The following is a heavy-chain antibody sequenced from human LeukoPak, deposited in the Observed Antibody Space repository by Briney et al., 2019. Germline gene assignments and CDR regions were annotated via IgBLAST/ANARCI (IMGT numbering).Heavy chain of an antibody. V-gene: IGHV3-30*02. CDR1: GFTFTRYG. CDR2: THHDGTKQ. Sequence: GGSLRLSCAASGFTFTRYGLHWVRQAPGKGLKGLEWMAFTHHDGTKQWYAASVKGRFTISRDNSRNTVYLQMNSLRPVDTAIYYCAKDFWLAETTDFDYWGQGTLVTVSS. D-gene: IGHD3-3*01. CDR3: AKDFWLAETTDFDY. J-gene: IGHJ4*02.